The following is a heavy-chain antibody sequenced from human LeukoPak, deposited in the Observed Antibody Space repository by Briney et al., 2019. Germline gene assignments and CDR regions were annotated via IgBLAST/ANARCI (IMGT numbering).Heavy chain of an antibody. J-gene: IGHJ4*02. CDR1: GFTFSSYG. CDR3: ARVRLARYCGGDCSFDY. Sequence: GGSLRLSCAASGFTFSSYGMHWVRQAPGKGLEWVAVIWYDGSNKYYADSVKGRFTISRDNSKNTLYLQMNSLRAEDTAVYYCARVRLARYCGGDCSFDYWGQGTLVTVSS. V-gene: IGHV3-33*01. CDR2: IWYDGSNK. D-gene: IGHD2-21*02.